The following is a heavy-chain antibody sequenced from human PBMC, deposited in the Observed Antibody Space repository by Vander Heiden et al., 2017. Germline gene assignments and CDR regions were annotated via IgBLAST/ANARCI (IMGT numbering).Heavy chain of an antibody. V-gene: IGHV1-3*01. CDR3: ARARGVAGLDY. D-gene: IGHD6-19*01. J-gene: IGHJ4*02. CDR2: ITAGNGNT. CDR1: GYTFTSFA. Sequence: QVQLVQFGAEVKKPGASVKVSCKASGYTFTSFAIHWVRQAPGQRLEWMGWITAGNGNTKYSQIFQGRVTITSDTSASTVYMELGSLNSEDTAIYYCARARGVAGLDYWGRGTLVTVSS.